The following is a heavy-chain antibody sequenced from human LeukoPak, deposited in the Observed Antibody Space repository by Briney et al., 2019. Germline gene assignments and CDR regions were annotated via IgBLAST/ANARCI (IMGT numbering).Heavy chain of an antibody. V-gene: IGHV1-18*01. Sequence: ASVKVSCKASGYTFTSYGISWVRQAPGQGLEWMGWISAYNGNTNYAQKLQGRVTMTTDTSTSTAYMELSSLRSEDTAVYYCAKDIRSASSSAKNYYMDVWGKGTTVTVSS. CDR3: AKDIRSASSSAKNYYMDV. CDR2: ISAYNGNT. D-gene: IGHD2-2*01. CDR1: GYTFTSYG. J-gene: IGHJ6*03.